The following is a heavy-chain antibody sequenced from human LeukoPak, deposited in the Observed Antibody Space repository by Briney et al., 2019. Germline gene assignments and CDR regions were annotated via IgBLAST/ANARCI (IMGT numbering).Heavy chain of an antibody. Sequence: SVKVSCKASGDTFSSYAISWVRQAPGQGLEWRGGIIPIFGTANYAQKFQGRVTITTDESTSTAYMELSSLRSEDTAVYYCARVKGAYCTNGVCYGLYYYMDVWGKGTTVTVSS. CDR3: ARVKGAYCTNGVCYGLYYYMDV. CDR2: IIPIFGTA. V-gene: IGHV1-69*05. J-gene: IGHJ6*03. D-gene: IGHD2-8*01. CDR1: GDTFSSYA.